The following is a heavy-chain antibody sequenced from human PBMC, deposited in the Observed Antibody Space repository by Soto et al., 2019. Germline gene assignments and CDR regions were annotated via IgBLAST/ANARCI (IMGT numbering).Heavy chain of an antibody. CDR1: GGSVITGRYY. D-gene: IGHD3-16*01. CDR2: IQYSGPT. V-gene: IGHV4-61*01. J-gene: IGHJ5*02. CDR3: ARQAAVISPLYP. Sequence: PSETLSLTCSVSGGSVITGRYYWSWIRQPPGKGLEWIGYIQYSGPTSYNPSLKSRVTISLDTSKDQFSLKLSSVTAADTAVYYCARQAAVISPLYPWGQGTLVTVSS.